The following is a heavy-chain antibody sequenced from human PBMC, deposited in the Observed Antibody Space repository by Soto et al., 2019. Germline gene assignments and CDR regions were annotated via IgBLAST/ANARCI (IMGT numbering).Heavy chain of an antibody. J-gene: IGHJ4*02. Sequence: EVQLLESGGGLVQPGGSLRLSCAASGFSFSSYAMVWVRQAPGKGLEWVSVISARGGSLYFADSVKGRFTISRDNSKNVLSLERNSLRAEDTATYFWAKGSIEYSASVDNWGQGALVVVSS. CDR2: ISARGGSL. CDR1: GFSFSSYA. V-gene: IGHV3-23*01. D-gene: IGHD5-12*01. CDR3: AKGSIEYSASVDN.